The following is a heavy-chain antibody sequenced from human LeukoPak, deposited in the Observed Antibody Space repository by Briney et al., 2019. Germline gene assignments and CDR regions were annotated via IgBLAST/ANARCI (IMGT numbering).Heavy chain of an antibody. D-gene: IGHD1-14*01. J-gene: IGHJ4*02. CDR1: GGSITSYY. V-gene: IGHV4-59*01. CDR3: ARATTFLPYFDY. CDR2: IHYSGSA. Sequence: PSETLSLTCTVSGGSITSYYWNWIRRPPGKGLEWIGHIHYSGSANYDPSLKSRVTISADTSKNQFSLRLSSVTAADTAVYYCARATTFLPYFDYWGQGTLVTVSS.